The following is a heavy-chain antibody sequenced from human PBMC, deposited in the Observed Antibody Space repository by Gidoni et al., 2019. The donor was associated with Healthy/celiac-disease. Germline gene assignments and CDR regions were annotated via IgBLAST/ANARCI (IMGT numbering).Heavy chain of an antibody. CDR3: TRRTYYYESSGYYYDYYYGMDV. D-gene: IGHD3-22*01. Sequence: EVQLVESGGGLVQPGGSLKLSCAASGFTFSGSAMPWFRQASGKGLEWVGRIRSKANSYATAYAASVKGRFTISRDDSKNTAYLQMNSLKTEDTAVYYCTRRTYYYESSGYYYDYYYGMDVWGQGTTVTVSS. CDR1: GFTFSGSA. CDR2: IRSKANSYAT. V-gene: IGHV3-73*02. J-gene: IGHJ6*02.